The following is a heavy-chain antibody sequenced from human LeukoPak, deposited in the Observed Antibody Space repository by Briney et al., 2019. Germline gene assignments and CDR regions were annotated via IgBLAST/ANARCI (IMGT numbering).Heavy chain of an antibody. CDR2: IGWNSGSI. D-gene: IGHD6-13*01. V-gene: IGHV3-9*01. Sequence: GGSLRLSCAASGFTFDDYAMHWVRQAPGKGLEWVSGIGWNSGSIGYADSVKGRFTISRDNPKNSLYLQMNSLRAEDTALYYCAKDTDGAAAGTTWGHWGQGTLVTVSS. CDR1: GFTFDDYA. J-gene: IGHJ4*02. CDR3: AKDTDGAAAGTTWGH.